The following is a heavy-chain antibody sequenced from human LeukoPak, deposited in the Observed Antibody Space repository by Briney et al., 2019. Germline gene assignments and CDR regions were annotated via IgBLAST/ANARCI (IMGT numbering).Heavy chain of an antibody. V-gene: IGHV4-59*08. Sequence: SETLSLTCTVSGGSISTYYWSWIRQPPGKGLEWLGYIDYSGSTNYNPSLKSRVTISVDTSKNQFSLRLSSVTVADTAVYYCARADYGDYYDYWGQGTLVTVSS. D-gene: IGHD4-17*01. CDR3: ARADYGDYYDY. CDR1: GGSISTYY. J-gene: IGHJ4*02. CDR2: IDYSGST.